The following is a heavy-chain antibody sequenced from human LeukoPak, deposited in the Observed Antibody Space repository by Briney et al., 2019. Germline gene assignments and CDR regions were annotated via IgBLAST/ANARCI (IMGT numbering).Heavy chain of an antibody. CDR1: GFTFSSYA. Sequence: GGSLRLSCAASGFTFSSYAMSWVRQAPGKGLEWVSAISGSGGSTYYADSVKDRFTISRDNSKNTLYLQMNSLRAEDTAVYYCAKDLSAAMEGPFDYWGQGTLVTVSS. J-gene: IGHJ4*02. CDR3: AKDLSAAMEGPFDY. V-gene: IGHV3-23*01. CDR2: ISGSGGST. D-gene: IGHD5-18*01.